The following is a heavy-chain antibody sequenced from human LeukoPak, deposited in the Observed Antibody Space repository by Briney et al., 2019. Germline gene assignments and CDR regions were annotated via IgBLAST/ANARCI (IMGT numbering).Heavy chain of an antibody. V-gene: IGHV3-23*01. D-gene: IGHD6-13*01. CDR3: AKRVHSASWYAAFDY. Sequence: PGGSLRLSCAASGFSFSNYVMTWVRQAPGKGLEWVSGISSNSGTTYYADSVKGRFTISRDNSKNNLYLQMNSLRAEDTAVYYCAKRVHSASWYAAFDYWGQGTLVTVSS. CDR1: GFSFSNYV. CDR2: ISSNSGTT. J-gene: IGHJ4*02.